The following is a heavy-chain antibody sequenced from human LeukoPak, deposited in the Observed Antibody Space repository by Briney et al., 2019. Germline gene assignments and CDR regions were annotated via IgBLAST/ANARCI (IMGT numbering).Heavy chain of an antibody. J-gene: IGHJ4*02. D-gene: IGHD1-1*01. Sequence: GGSLRLSCAASGFTFRSYWMHWVGHAPGKGLVWVSRINGDGSSTNYADSVKGRFTISRDSAKNTLYLQMNSLRAEDTAVYYCARDPNVFEYWGQGTLVTV. CDR3: ARDPNVFEY. CDR1: GFTFRSYW. V-gene: IGHV3-74*01. CDR2: INGDGSST.